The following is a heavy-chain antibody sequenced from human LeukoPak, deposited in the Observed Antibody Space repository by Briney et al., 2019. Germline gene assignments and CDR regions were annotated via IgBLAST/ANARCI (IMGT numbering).Heavy chain of an antibody. CDR3: ARLDSSSDYYYYYMDV. CDR2: IYTSGST. CDR1: GGSISSYY. J-gene: IGHJ6*03. V-gene: IGHV4-4*09. Sequence: PETLSLTCTVSGGSISSYYWSWIRQPPGKGLEWIGYIYTSGSTNYNPSLKSRVTISVDTSKNQFSLKLSSVTAADTAVYYCARLDSSSDYYYYYMDVWGKGTTVTVSS. D-gene: IGHD6-6*01.